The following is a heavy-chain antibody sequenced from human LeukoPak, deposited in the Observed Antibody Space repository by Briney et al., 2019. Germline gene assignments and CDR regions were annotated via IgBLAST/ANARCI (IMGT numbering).Heavy chain of an antibody. CDR3: TRGGIVVVPAAINFDY. V-gene: IGHV4-34*01. CDR1: GGSFSGYY. J-gene: IGHJ4*02. Sequence: SETLSLTCAVYGGSFSGYYWSWIRQPPGKGLEWIGEINHSGSTNYNPSLKSRVTISVDTSKNQFSLKLSSVTAADTAVYYCTRGGIVVVPAAINFDYWGQGTLVTVSS. CDR2: INHSGST. D-gene: IGHD2-2*01.